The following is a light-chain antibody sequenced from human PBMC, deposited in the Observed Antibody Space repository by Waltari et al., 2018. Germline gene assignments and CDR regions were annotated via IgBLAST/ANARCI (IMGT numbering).Light chain of an antibody. Sequence: SSNLTQDPDVSVALGQTVRITCPGYILRPYYGNWCRQKPGQAPELVIYGKNNRPSGIPDRFSASSSENTASLIITGAQAEDEADYYCSSRELSGHVVFGGGTRLTVL. CDR1: ILRPYY. CDR3: SSRELSGHVV. CDR2: GKN. V-gene: IGLV3-19*01. J-gene: IGLJ2*01.